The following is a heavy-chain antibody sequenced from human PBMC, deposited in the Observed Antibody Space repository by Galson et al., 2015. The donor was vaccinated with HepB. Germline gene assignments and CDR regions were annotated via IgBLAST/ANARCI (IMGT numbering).Heavy chain of an antibody. CDR2: ISSSTSYI. CDR3: ASGGREQQWLVRHFDY. J-gene: IGHJ4*02. V-gene: IGHV3-21*01. Sequence: SLRLSCAASGFTLSSYSMNWVRQAPGKGLEWVSSISSSTSYIYYADSVKGRFTISRDNAKNSLYLQINSLRAEDTAVYYCASGGREQQWLVRHFDYWGQGTLATVSS. CDR1: GFTLSSYS. D-gene: IGHD6-19*01.